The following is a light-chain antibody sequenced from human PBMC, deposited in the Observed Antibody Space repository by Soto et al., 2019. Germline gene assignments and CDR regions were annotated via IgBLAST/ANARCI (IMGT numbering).Light chain of an antibody. CDR2: GAS. V-gene: IGKV3-20*01. CDR3: HQYGNSPLT. CDR1: QSVRSGY. Sequence: PGERATLSCRASQSVRSGYFAWYQQKPGQAPRLLIVGASSRATGIPDRFSGGGSGTDFTLTISRLEPEDFALYYCHQYGNSPLTFGGGTKVDIK. J-gene: IGKJ4*01.